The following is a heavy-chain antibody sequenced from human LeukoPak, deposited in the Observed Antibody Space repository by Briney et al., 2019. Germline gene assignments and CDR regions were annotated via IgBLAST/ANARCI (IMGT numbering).Heavy chain of an antibody. J-gene: IGHJ4*02. CDR2: IYYSGST. D-gene: IGHD3-9*01. Sequence: SETLSLTCTVSGGSISSYYWSWIRQPPGKGLEWIGYIYYSGSTNYNPSLKIRVTISVDTSKNQFSLKLSSVTAADTAVYYCASSYYDILTGYYTQFDYWGQGTLVTVSS. CDR3: ASSYYDILTGYYTQFDY. V-gene: IGHV4-59*01. CDR1: GGSISSYY.